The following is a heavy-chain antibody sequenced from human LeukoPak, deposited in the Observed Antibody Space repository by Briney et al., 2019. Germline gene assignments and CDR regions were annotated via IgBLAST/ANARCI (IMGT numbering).Heavy chain of an antibody. J-gene: IGHJ3*02. V-gene: IGHV3-30*18. CDR1: GFTFSSYW. CDR3: AKAMSMKGAFDI. CDR2: ISHDGTNK. Sequence: GGSLRLSCAASGFTFSSYWMHWVRQAPGKGLDWVALISHDGTNKYYADSVRGRFTISRDNSKNTLFLQMNSLRPEDTAVYYCAKAMSMKGAFDIWGQGTMVTVSS.